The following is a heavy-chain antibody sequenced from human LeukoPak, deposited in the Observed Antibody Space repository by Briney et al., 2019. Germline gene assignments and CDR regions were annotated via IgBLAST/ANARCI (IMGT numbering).Heavy chain of an antibody. CDR2: NYYSGST. CDR1: GGSIDSSSYY. CDR3: SSSDYVYYFDY. D-gene: IGHD4/OR15-4a*01. J-gene: IGHJ4*02. Sequence: SETLPLTCTVSGGSIDSSSYYWGWIRQPPGKGLEWIGSNYYSGSTYYNPSLKSRVTISVDTSKNQFSLKLSSVTAADTAVYYCSSSDYVYYFDYWGQGTLVTVSS. V-gene: IGHV4-39*01.